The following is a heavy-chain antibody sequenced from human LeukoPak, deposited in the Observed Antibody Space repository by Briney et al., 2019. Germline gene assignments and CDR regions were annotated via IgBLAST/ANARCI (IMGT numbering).Heavy chain of an antibody. CDR1: GFTFSNYG. J-gene: IGHJ4*02. CDR3: AKGDYYGSGSYYFPFDY. D-gene: IGHD3-10*01. Sequence: PGRSLRLSCAASGFTFSNYGMHWVRQAPGKGLEWVALISYDGSDKYYADSVRGRFTISRDNSKNTLYLQMNSLRAEDTAVYYCAKGDYYGSGSYYFPFDYWGQGTLVTVSS. CDR2: ISYDGSDK. V-gene: IGHV3-30*18.